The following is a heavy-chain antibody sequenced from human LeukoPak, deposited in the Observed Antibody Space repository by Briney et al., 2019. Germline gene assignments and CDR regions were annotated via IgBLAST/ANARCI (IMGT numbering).Heavy chain of an antibody. CDR1: GFTFSSYA. J-gene: IGHJ4*02. CDR3: ARDGDCSSTSCYPDY. V-gene: IGHV3-30-3*01. Sequence: GGSLRLSCAASGFTFSSYAMHWVRQAPGKGLEWVAIISYDGSNKYYADSVKGRFTISRDNSKNTLYLQMNSLRAEDTAVYYCARDGDCSSTSCYPDYWGQGTLVTVSS. D-gene: IGHD2-2*03. CDR2: ISYDGSNK.